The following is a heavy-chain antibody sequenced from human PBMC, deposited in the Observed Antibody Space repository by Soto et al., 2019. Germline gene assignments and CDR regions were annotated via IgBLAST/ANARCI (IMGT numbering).Heavy chain of an antibody. J-gene: IGHJ6*02. CDR2: IIPIFGTA. D-gene: IGHD5-12*01. CDR1: GGTFSSYA. V-gene: IGHV1-69*13. CDR3: ASSVAKYYYYGMDV. Sequence: ASVKVSCKASGGTFSSYAISWVRQAPGQGLEWMGGIIPIFGTANYAQKFQGRVTITADESTSTAYMELSSLRSEDTAVYYCASSVAKYYYYGMDVWGQGTTVTGSS.